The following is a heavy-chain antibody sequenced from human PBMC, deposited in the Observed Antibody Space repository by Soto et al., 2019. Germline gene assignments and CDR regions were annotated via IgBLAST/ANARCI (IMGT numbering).Heavy chain of an antibody. V-gene: IGHV3-15*01. CDR3: TSGYCSGGSCSNDAFDI. CDR1: GFTFSNAW. D-gene: IGHD2-15*01. J-gene: IGHJ3*02. CDR2: IKSKTDGGTT. Sequence: GGSLRLSCAASGFTFSNAWMSWVRQAPGKGLEWVGRIKSKTDGGTTDYAAPVKGRFTISRDDSKNTLYLQMNSLKTEDTAVYYCTSGYCSGGSCSNDAFDIWGQGTMVTVSS.